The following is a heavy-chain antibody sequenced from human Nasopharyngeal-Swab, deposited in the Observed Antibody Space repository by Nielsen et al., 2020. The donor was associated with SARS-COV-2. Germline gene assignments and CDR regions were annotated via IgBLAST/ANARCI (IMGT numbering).Heavy chain of an antibody. CDR2: ISYDGSNK. J-gene: IGHJ6*02. D-gene: IGHD1-26*01. CDR3: AKDFSGSYGGMDV. CDR1: GFTFSSYG. V-gene: IGHV3-30*18. Sequence: GESLKIFCAASGFTFSSYGMHWVRQAPGKGLEWVAVISYDGSNKYYADSVKGRFTISRDNSKNTLYLQMNSLRAEDTAVYYCAKDFSGSYGGMDVWGQGTTVTVSS.